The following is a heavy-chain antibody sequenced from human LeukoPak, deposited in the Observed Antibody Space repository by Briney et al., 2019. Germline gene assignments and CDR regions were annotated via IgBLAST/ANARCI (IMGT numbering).Heavy chain of an antibody. D-gene: IGHD4-17*01. CDR1: GYTFTSYD. Sequence: GASVKVSCKASGYTFTSYDINWVRQATGQGLEWMGWMNPNSGNTGYAQKFQGRVTITRNTSISTAYMELSSLRSEDTAVYYCARGAPDYGDYVDYWGQGTLVTVSS. CDR2: MNPNSGNT. V-gene: IGHV1-8*03. J-gene: IGHJ4*02. CDR3: ARGAPDYGDYVDY.